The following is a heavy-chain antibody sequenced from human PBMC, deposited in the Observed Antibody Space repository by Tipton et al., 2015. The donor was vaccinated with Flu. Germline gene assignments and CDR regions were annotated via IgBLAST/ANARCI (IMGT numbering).Heavy chain of an antibody. D-gene: IGHD3-9*01. CDR1: GGSISNYY. CDR3: ARWTRGGTGSDV. J-gene: IGHJ3*01. V-gene: IGHV4-4*07. CDR2: LYASGTT. Sequence: TLSLTCTVSGGSISNYYWNWIWQPAGKGLEWVGRLYASGTTNYNPSLESRVTMSVDTSKNQFYLKMSSVTAADTVVYYCARWTRGGTGSDVWGQGTMVTVSS.